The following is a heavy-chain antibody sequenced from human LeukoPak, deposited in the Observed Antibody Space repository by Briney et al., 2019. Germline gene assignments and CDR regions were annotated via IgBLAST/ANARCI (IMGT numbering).Heavy chain of an antibody. V-gene: IGHV3-33*01. CDR1: GFTLSSNG. J-gene: IGHJ4*02. D-gene: IGHD5-24*01. CDR2: IWYDGSKK. CDR3: ARHSRDGYNLGRSNFDY. Sequence: GGSLRLSCAASGFTLSSNGMHWVRQAPGKGLEWVAVIWYDGSKKYYADSVKGRFTISRDNSKNTLDLQMDSLRAEDTAVYYCARHSRDGYNLGRSNFDYWGQGTLVTVSS.